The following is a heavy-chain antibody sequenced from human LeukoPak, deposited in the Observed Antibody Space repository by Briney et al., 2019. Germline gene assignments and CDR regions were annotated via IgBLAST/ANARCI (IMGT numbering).Heavy chain of an antibody. CDR1: GGSFSGYY. D-gene: IGHD3-9*01. J-gene: IGHJ6*02. Sequence: SETLSLTCAVYGGSFSGYYWNWVRQPPGKGLEWIGEIEHSGSTKYNPSLKSRVTISVDTSKNQFCLKLSYVTAADTAVYYCARTSGDWLSWAWIGVDVWGQGTTVTVSS. CDR3: ARTSGDWLSWAWIGVDV. CDR2: IEHSGST. V-gene: IGHV4-34*01.